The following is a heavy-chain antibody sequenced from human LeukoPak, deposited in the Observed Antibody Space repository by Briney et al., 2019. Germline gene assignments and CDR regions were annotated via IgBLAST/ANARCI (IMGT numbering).Heavy chain of an antibody. Sequence: GGSLRLSCAASGFTFSTYAMSCVRQAPGKGLEWVSTISGSGGSTYYADSVKGRFTISRDNSKNTLYLQMNSLRAEDTAVCYCAKESGYCTSTTCYKYWGQGTLVTVSS. CDR3: AKESGYCTSTTCYKY. CDR2: ISGSGGST. V-gene: IGHV3-23*01. CDR1: GFTFSTYA. J-gene: IGHJ4*02. D-gene: IGHD2-2*02.